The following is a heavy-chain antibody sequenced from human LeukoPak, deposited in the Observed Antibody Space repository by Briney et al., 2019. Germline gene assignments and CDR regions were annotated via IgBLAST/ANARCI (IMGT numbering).Heavy chain of an antibody. CDR1: GYTFTSYG. Sequence: ASVKVSCKASGYTFTSYGISWVRQAPGQGLEWMGWISAFNGNTNYAQKFQGRVTMTRDTSISTAYMELSRLRSDDTAVYYCAGDQGGGPFDYWGQGTLVTVSS. CDR3: AGDQGGGPFDY. V-gene: IGHV1-18*01. D-gene: IGHD3-16*01. J-gene: IGHJ4*02. CDR2: ISAFNGNT.